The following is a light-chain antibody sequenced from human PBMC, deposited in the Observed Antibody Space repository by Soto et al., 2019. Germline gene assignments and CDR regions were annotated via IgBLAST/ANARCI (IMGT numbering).Light chain of an antibody. CDR1: SSDFGGYNY. CDR2: EVS. CDR3: SSYTSTSTPVV. V-gene: IGLV2-14*01. Sequence: QSALTQPASVSGSPGQSITISCTGTSSDFGGYNYVSWYQQHPGKAPKLIIYEVSNRPSGFSNRFSGSKSGDTASLTISGLQAEDEADYYCSSYTSTSTPVVFGGGTKLTVL. J-gene: IGLJ2*01.